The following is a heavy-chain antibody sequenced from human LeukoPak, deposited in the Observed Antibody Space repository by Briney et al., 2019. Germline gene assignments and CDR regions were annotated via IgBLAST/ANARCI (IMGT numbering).Heavy chain of an antibody. J-gene: IGHJ4*02. CDR2: IRYDGSNK. Sequence: GGSLTLSCAASGFTFSSYGMHWVRQAPGKGLEWVAFIRYDGSNKYYADSVKGRFTISRDNSKNTLYLQMNSLRAEDTAVYYCAKDTPDSSAYYLENWGQGTLVTVSS. V-gene: IGHV3-30*02. CDR1: GFTFSSYG. CDR3: AKDTPDSSAYYLEN. D-gene: IGHD3-22*01.